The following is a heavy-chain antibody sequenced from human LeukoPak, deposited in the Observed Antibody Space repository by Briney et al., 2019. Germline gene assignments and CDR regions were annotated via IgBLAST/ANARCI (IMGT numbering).Heavy chain of an antibody. CDR1: GYTFTSYY. Sequence: ASVNVSCKASGYTFTSYYMHWVRQAPGQGLEWMGIINPSGGSTSYAQKFQGRVTMTRDTSTSTVYMELSSLRSEDTAMYYCARGMAGVNAFDIWGQGTMVTVSS. CDR3: ARGMAGVNAFDI. V-gene: IGHV1-46*01. CDR2: INPSGGST. J-gene: IGHJ3*02. D-gene: IGHD3-10*01.